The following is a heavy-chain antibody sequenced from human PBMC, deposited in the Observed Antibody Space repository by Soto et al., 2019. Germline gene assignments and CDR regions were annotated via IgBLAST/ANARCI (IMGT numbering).Heavy chain of an antibody. CDR3: ARDREGDSAYKTDV. V-gene: IGHV3-74*01. J-gene: IGHJ6*01. D-gene: IGHD6-25*01. CDR1: GFTFSDYW. Sequence: GGSLRLSCVTSGFTFSDYWMHWVRQGPGKGPEWLSRLNSAGSTIDYADSVKGRFTISRDNAKNTVYLQMNSLRVDETAVYYCARDREGDSAYKTDVWGQGATVTVSS. CDR2: LNSAGSTI.